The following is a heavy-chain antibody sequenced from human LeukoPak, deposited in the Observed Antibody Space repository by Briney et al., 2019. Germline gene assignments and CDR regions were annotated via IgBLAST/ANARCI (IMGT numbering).Heavy chain of an antibody. V-gene: IGHV4-34*01. Sequence: SETLSLTCAVYGGSFSGYYWSWIRQPPGKGLEWIGEINHSGSTNYNPSLKSRVTISVDTSKNQFSLKLSSVTAADTAVYYCARGPIIAVAGNSGFDYWGQGTLVTVSS. CDR3: ARGPIIAVAGNSGFDY. J-gene: IGHJ4*02. CDR2: INHSGST. CDR1: GGSFSGYY. D-gene: IGHD6-19*01.